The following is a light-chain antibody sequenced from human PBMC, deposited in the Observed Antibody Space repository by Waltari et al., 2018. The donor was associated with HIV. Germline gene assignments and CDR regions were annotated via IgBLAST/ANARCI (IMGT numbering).Light chain of an antibody. V-gene: IGLV2-14*01. Sequence: QSALTQPASVSGSPGQSITISRTGTSSDVGGYNYVSWYQQHPGKAPKRMIYEVSNRPSGVSNRFSGSKSGNTASLTISGLQADDEADYYCSSYTRTSAQVFGTGTKVTVL. CDR1: SSDVGGYNY. CDR3: SSYTRTSAQV. J-gene: IGLJ1*01. CDR2: EVS.